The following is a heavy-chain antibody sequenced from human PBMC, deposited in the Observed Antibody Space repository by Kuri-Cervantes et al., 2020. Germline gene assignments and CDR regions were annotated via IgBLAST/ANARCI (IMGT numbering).Heavy chain of an antibody. CDR3: ARVRASAAFDY. Sequence: SVKVSCKASGYTFTSYGISWVRQAPGQGLEWMGGIIPIFGTANYAQKFQGRVTITADKSTSTAYMELSSLRSEDTAVYYCARVRASAAFDYWGQGTLVTVSS. V-gene: IGHV1-69*06. CDR1: GYTFTSYG. D-gene: IGHD2-15*01. CDR2: IIPIFGTA. J-gene: IGHJ4*02.